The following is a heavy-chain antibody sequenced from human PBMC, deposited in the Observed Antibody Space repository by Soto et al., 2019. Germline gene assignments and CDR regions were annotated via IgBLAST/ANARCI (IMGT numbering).Heavy chain of an antibody. CDR2: ASPDGTST. Sequence: GGSLRLSCAASGFSLRNYWMHWIRHAPGKGLVWVSRASPDGTSTSYADSVKGRFTISRDNVRNTLYMQMNGLRAEDTAVYYCTRHGPGDYFLFDPWGQGTLVTVSS. D-gene: IGHD4-17*01. CDR1: GFSLRNYW. V-gene: IGHV3-74*01. J-gene: IGHJ5*02. CDR3: TRHGPGDYFLFDP.